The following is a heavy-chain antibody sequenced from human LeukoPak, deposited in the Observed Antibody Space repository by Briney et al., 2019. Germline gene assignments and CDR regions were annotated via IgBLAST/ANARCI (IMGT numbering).Heavy chain of an antibody. CDR2: IYYSRST. Sequence: SETLSLTCTVSGGSITSYYWSWIRQSPGKGLEWIGHIYYSRSTNYSPSLKSRVTISIDTSRKQFSLKVSSVTAADTAMYYCAKWSDYANAFDIWGQGTVVIVSS. D-gene: IGHD4-17*01. CDR1: GGSITSYY. J-gene: IGHJ3*02. CDR3: AKWSDYANAFDI. V-gene: IGHV4-59*01.